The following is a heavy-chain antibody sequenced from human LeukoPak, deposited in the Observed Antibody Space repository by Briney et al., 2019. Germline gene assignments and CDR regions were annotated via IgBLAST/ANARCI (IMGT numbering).Heavy chain of an antibody. CDR2: INPNSGGT. J-gene: IGHJ4*02. CDR1: GYTFTSYG. D-gene: IGHD4-11*01. CDR3: ARDASSSTTLDF. V-gene: IGHV1-2*02. Sequence: ASVKVSCKASGYTFTSYGISWVRQAPGQGLEWMGWINPNSGGTNLAQKFQGSVTMTRDTSITTAYMELSRLRSDDTAVYYCARDASSSTTLDFWGQGTLVTVSS.